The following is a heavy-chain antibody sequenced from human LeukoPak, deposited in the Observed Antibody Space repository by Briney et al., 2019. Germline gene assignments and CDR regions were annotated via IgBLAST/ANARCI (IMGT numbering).Heavy chain of an antibody. Sequence: PSETLSLTCAVYGGSLSGYYWSWIRQPPGKGLEWIGEINHSGSTNYNPSLKSRVTISVDTSKNQFSLKLSSVTAADTAVYCCARGSPRGVAVAGTGWFDPWGQGTLVTVSS. CDR3: ARGSPRGVAVAGTGWFDP. CDR2: INHSGST. V-gene: IGHV4-34*01. D-gene: IGHD6-19*01. CDR1: GGSLSGYY. J-gene: IGHJ5*02.